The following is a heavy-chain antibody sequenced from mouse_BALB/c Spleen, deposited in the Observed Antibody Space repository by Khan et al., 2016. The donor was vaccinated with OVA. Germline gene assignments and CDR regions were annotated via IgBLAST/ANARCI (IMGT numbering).Heavy chain of an antibody. CDR1: GYSITSNYA. D-gene: IGHD1-1*01. CDR2: ISYRGST. V-gene: IGHV3-2*02. CDR3: ARGNYYGYALDY. Sequence: EVQLQESGPGLVKPSQSLSLTCTVNGYSITSNYAWNWIRHFPGNKLEWLGYISYRGSTNYNPSLKSRLSITRDTTKHQFFLLLHSVTTEDSATYYCARGNYYGYALDYWGQGTSVTVSS. J-gene: IGHJ4*01.